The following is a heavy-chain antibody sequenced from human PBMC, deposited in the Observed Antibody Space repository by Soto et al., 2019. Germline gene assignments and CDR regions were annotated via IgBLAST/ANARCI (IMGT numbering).Heavy chain of an antibody. CDR3: ARDRYSSGMHFFDY. J-gene: IGHJ4*02. CDR1: GFTFSSYG. D-gene: IGHD6-19*01. V-gene: IGHV3-30*03. Sequence: QVLLVESGGGVVQPGRSLRLSCGGSGFTFSSYGMHWXRQXPGXXXXWLAVISYDGGNKFYGDSVKGRFTISRDNSKNTLYLQMNSLRADDTAVYYCARDRYSSGMHFFDYWGQGTLVTVSS. CDR2: ISYDGGNK.